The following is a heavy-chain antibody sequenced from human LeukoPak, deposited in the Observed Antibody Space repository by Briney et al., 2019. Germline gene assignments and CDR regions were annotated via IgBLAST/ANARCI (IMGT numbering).Heavy chain of an antibody. J-gene: IGHJ4*02. CDR3: AKRGLFYDSSFDS. Sequence: GGSLRLSCAASGFTFSSYAMSWVRQARGKGLEWVSSISGSGGSTYYADSVKGRFSISRDNSKNTLYLQMNSLRAEDTAVYYCAKRGLFYDSSFDSWGQGTLVTVSS. CDR1: GFTFSSYA. CDR2: ISGSGGST. D-gene: IGHD3-22*01. V-gene: IGHV3-23*01.